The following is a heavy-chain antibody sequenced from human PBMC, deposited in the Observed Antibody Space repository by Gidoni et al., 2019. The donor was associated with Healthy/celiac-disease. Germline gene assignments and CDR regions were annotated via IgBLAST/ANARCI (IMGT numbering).Heavy chain of an antibody. D-gene: IGHD3-3*01. Sequence: QVQLLQSGAEVKKPGSSVMVYCKASGGPVSSYAISWVRPAPGQGLEWLGGIIPFFGTANYEQKFQGRVTITADETTSTAYMELSSLRSEDTAVYYCARVGRTYYDFWSGYFTNYYYYGMDVWGQGTTFTVSS. V-gene: IGHV1-69*01. CDR3: ARVGRTYYDFWSGYFTNYYYYGMDV. CDR2: IIPFFGTA. CDR1: GGPVSSYA. J-gene: IGHJ6*02.